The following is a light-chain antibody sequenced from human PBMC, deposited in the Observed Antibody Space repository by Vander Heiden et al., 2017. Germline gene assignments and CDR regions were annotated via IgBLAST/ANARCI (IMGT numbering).Light chain of an antibody. CDR2: AAS. J-gene: IGKJ2*01. CDR1: QSISSY. Sequence: DIQMTRSPSSLSASVGDRVTITCRASQSISSYLNWYQQKPGKAPKLLIYAASSLQSGVPSRFSGSGSGTDFTLTISSRQPEDFATYYGQQSYSTYTFGQGTKMEIK. V-gene: IGKV1-39*01. CDR3: QQSYSTYT.